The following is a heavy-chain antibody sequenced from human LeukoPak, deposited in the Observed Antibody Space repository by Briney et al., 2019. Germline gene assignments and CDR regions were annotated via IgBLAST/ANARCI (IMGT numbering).Heavy chain of an antibody. CDR3: ARVIAAAGTEWFDP. Sequence: SETLSLTCTVSGGSISGYYWSWIRQPPGKGLEWNGYIYYSGSTNYNPSLKSRVTISVDTSKNQFSLKLSSVTAADTAVYYCARVIAAAGTEWFDPWGQGTLVTVSS. D-gene: IGHD6-13*01. CDR2: IYYSGST. CDR1: GGSISGYY. V-gene: IGHV4-59*01. J-gene: IGHJ5*02.